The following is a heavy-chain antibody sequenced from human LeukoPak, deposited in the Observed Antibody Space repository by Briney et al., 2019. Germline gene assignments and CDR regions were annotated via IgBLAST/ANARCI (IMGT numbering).Heavy chain of an antibody. J-gene: IGHJ4*02. D-gene: IGHD6-13*01. Sequence: PSETLSLTCAVSGGSISSSNWWSWVRQPPGKGLEWIGEIYHSGSTNYNPSLKSRVTISADKSKNQFSLKLSSVTAADTAVYYCARVSGYSSSWYRYYFDYWGQGTLVTVSP. CDR3: ARVSGYSSSWYRYYFDY. V-gene: IGHV4-4*02. CDR2: IYHSGST. CDR1: GGSISSSNW.